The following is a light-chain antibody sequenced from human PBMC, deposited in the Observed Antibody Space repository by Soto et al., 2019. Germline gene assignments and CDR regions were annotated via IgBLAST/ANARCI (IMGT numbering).Light chain of an antibody. V-gene: IGLV1-44*01. J-gene: IGLJ1*01. CDR3: AAWDDSLNGRV. CDR2: YDN. CDR1: NSNIGSNT. Sequence: QSVLTQPPSASGTPGQRVTISCSGSNSNIGSNTVNWYQQLPGTAPKLLIYYDNLRPSGVPDRISGSKSGTSASLAISGLQSGDEADYYCAAWDDSLNGRVFGTGTKGTGL.